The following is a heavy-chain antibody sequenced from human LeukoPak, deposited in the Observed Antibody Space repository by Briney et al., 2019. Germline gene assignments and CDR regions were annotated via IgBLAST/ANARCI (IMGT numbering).Heavy chain of an antibody. J-gene: IGHJ4*02. CDR3: ARVAQESAAPDY. CDR1: GFTFSSYA. D-gene: IGHD6-13*01. CDR2: ISINGGST. V-gene: IGHV3-64*01. Sequence: PGGSLRLSCAASGFTFSSYAMHWVRQAPGKGLEYVSAISINGGSTYYANSVKGRFTISRDNSKNTLYLPMGSLRAEDMAVYYCARVAQESAAPDYWGQGTLVTVSS.